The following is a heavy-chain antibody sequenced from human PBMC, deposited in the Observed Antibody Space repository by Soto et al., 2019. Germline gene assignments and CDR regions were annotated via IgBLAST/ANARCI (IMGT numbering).Heavy chain of an antibody. V-gene: IGHV1-46*01. J-gene: IGHJ4*02. Sequence: QVQLVQSGAEVKKPGASVKLSCRTSGYTFTHYYIHWVRQAPGQGLEWLGIINPASGSTNYAQEFQGRVTLTMDTSTTTVYMELSGLRAEDTAIFYCERDLAAGDHWGQGTLVTVSS. CDR2: INPASGST. CDR1: GYTFTHYY. D-gene: IGHD6-13*01. CDR3: ERDLAAGDH.